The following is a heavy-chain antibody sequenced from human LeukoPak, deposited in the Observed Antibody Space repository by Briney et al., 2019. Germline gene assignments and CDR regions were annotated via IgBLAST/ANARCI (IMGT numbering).Heavy chain of an antibody. CDR3: AREVDRSFGY. CDR1: GFRFSSFW. D-gene: IGHD2-15*01. V-gene: IGHV3-7*01. Sequence: PGGSLRLSCAPSGFRFSSFWMSWVRQAPGEGPEWVANINQESSEKYYVDSVRGRFTISRDNAKNSLSLQMNSLRVEDTAVYYCAREVDRSFGYWGQGNVVTVSS. J-gene: IGHJ4*02. CDR2: INQESSEK.